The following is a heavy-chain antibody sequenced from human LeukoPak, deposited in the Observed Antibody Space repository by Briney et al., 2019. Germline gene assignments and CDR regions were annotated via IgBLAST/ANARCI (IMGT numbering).Heavy chain of an antibody. D-gene: IGHD5/OR15-5a*01. CDR3: AKGGLSRAGLDF. V-gene: IGHV3-23*01. Sequence: PGGSLRLSCEASGFTFSSNAMSWVRQTPGKGLEWVSTISGSSDSTYYADSVKGRFTISRDNSKNTLYLQMNSLRAEDTAVYYCAKGGLSRAGLDFWGQGTLVTVSS. CDR1: GFTFSSNA. CDR2: ISGSSDST. J-gene: IGHJ4*02.